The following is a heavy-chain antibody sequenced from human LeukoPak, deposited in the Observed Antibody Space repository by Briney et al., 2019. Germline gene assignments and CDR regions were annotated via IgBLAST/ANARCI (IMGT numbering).Heavy chain of an antibody. V-gene: IGHV3-11*01. CDR2: ISSSGSTI. J-gene: IGHJ4*02. CDR3: AKTHSSSWSELGY. D-gene: IGHD6-13*01. CDR1: GFTFSDYY. Sequence: GGSLRLSCAASGFTFSDYYMSWIRQAPGKGLEWVSYISSSGSTIYYADSVKGRFTISRDNAKNSLYLQMNSLRVEDTALYYCAKTHSSSWSELGYWGQGTLVTVSS.